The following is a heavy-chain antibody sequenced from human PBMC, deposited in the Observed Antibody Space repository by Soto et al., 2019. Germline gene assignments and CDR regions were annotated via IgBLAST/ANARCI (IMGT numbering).Heavy chain of an antibody. D-gene: IGHD2-2*01. V-gene: IGHV1-69*02. J-gene: IGHJ6*01. Sequence: GASVKVSCKASGGTFSSYTISWVRQAPGQGLEWIGRIIPILGIANYAQKFQGRVTINADKSTSTAYMEIRSLRSEDTAMYYCARARLEVPAAIGYYYYSMDVWGKGNTDNFS. CDR2: IIPILGIA. CDR3: ARARLEVPAAIGYYYYSMDV. CDR1: GGTFSSYT.